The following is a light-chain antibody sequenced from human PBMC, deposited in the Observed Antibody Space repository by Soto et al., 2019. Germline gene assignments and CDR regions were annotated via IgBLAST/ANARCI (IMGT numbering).Light chain of an antibody. Sequence: DIQLTQSPSFLSASVGDRVTITCRASQGISSYLAWYQQKPGKAPKLLIYAASTLRSGVPSRFSGSGSGTEFTLTISSLQPEDFATYYCQQLNSYPRTFGQGTKVDI. CDR2: AAS. CDR1: QGISSY. V-gene: IGKV1-9*01. CDR3: QQLNSYPRT. J-gene: IGKJ1*01.